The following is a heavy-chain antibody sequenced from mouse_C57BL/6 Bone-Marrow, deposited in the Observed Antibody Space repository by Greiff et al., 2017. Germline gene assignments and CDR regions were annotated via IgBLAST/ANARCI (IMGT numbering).Heavy chain of an antibody. CDR1: GYTFTSYG. V-gene: IGHV1-81*01. Sequence: QVQLKESGAELARPGASVKLSCKASGYTFTSYGISWVKQRTGQGLEWIGELYPRSDNTYYNDKFKGKATLTADKSSSTSYMELRSLTSEDSAVYFCARGWLLERFDYWGQGTTLTVSS. D-gene: IGHD2-3*01. J-gene: IGHJ2*01. CDR2: LYPRSDNT. CDR3: ARGWLLERFDY.